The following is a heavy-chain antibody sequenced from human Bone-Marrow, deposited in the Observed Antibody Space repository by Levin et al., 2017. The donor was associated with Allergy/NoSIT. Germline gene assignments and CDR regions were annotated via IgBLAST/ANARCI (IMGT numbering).Heavy chain of an antibody. J-gene: IGHJ4*02. D-gene: IGHD3-10*01. Sequence: GESLKISCAVSGFTFHDYGMSWVRQVPGKGLEWVAGVNSNGGSAGYADSVKGRFTISRDNTRNSLYLQMNSLRVEDAAFDYCARNSRTDYYGSGLEYWGQGTLVTVPS. V-gene: IGHV3-20*04. CDR2: VNSNGGSA. CDR1: GFTFHDYG. CDR3: ARNSRTDYYGSGLEY.